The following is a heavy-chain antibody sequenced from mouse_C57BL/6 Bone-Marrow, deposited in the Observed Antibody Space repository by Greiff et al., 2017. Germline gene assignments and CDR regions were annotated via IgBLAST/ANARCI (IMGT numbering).Heavy chain of an antibody. D-gene: IGHD1-1*01. CDR3: ARRYYYGSSYSFFAY. J-gene: IGHJ3*01. V-gene: IGHV1-63*01. CDR2: IYPGGGYT. CDR1: GYTFTNYW. Sequence: QVQLQQSGAELVRPGTSVKMSCKASGYTFTNYWIGWAKQRPGHGLEWIGDIYPGGGYTNYNEKFKGKATLTADKSSSTAYMQFSSLTSEDSAIYYCARRYYYGSSYSFFAYWGQGTLVTVSA.